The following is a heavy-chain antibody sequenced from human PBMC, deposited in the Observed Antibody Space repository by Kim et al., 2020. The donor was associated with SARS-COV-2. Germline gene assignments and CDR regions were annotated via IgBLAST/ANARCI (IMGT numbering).Heavy chain of an antibody. CDR2: ISYDGSNK. CDR1: GFTFSSYG. D-gene: IGHD1-1*01. CDR3: AKDQYSATTGMADY. Sequence: GGSLRLSCAASGFTFSSYGMHWVRQAPGKGLEWVAVISYDGSNKYYADSVKGRFIISRDNSKNTLYLQMNSLRAEDTAVYYCAKDQYSATTGMADYWGQG. V-gene: IGHV3-30*18. J-gene: IGHJ4*02.